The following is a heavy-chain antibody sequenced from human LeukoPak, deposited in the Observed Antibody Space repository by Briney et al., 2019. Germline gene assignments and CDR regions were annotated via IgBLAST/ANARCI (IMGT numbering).Heavy chain of an antibody. D-gene: IGHD3-10*01. CDR3: ARRESGTMMDV. CDR2: IYYSGNA. CDR1: GFTFSSYA. V-gene: IGHV4-39*01. Sequence: GSLRLSCAASGFTFSSYAMSWVRQAPGKGLEWIGTIYYSGNAYYNPSLKSRLTISVDPSNNQFFLGLSSVTATDTAVYYCARRESGTMMDVWGKGTTVTISS. J-gene: IGHJ6*04.